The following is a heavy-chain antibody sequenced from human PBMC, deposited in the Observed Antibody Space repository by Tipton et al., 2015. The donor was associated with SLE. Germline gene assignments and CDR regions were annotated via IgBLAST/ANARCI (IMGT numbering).Heavy chain of an antibody. CDR3: ARHTRITWPLDAFDV. CDR2: FTRSGGT. V-gene: IGHV4-34*01. D-gene: IGHD2-2*01. J-gene: IGHJ3*01. CDR1: SGSFSDYW. Sequence: AGLVKPSETLSLTCGAYSGSFSDYWWSWIRQPPGKGLEWIGEFTRSGGTNYNPSLKGRVSISADRSKNQFSLNLRSMTAADAAVYYCARHTRITWPLDAFDVWGQGTMVTVSS.